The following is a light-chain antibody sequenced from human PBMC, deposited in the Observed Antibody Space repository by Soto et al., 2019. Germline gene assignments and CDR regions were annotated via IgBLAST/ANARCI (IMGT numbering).Light chain of an antibody. J-gene: IGLJ1*01. CDR3: NSYVAGSNV. CDR2: DVS. CDR1: SCDVGGYNY. V-gene: IGLV2-11*01. Sequence: QSALTQPRSVSGSPGQSVTISCTGTSCDVGGYNYVSWYQQHPGKAPKLMICDVSKRPSGVPDRFSGSKSGSTASLTVSGLQTEDEADYYCNSYVAGSNVFGTGTKVTVL.